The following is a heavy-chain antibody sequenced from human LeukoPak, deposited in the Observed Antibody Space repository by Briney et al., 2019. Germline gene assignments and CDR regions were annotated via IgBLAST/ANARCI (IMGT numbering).Heavy chain of an antibody. D-gene: IGHD1-26*01. CDR3: AKGLSGSYYVFFDY. V-gene: IGHV3-23*01. CDR1: GFTFSSNY. CDR2: ISGSGGST. Sequence: GGSLSLSCAASGFTFSSNYMSWVRQAPGQGLEWVSAISGSGGSTYYADSVKGRFTISRDNSKNTLYLQMNSLRAEDTAVYYCAKGLSGSYYVFFDYWGQGTLVTVSS. J-gene: IGHJ4*02.